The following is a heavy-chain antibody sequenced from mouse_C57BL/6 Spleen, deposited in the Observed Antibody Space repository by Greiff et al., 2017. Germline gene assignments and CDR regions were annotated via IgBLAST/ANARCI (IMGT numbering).Heavy chain of an antibody. CDR2: IYPRSGNT. CDR3: ARGDIVTTFAF. CDR1: GYTFTSYG. V-gene: IGHV1-81*01. J-gene: IGHJ3*01. D-gene: IGHD2-5*01. Sequence: VKLVESGAELARPGASVKLSCKASGYTFTSYGISWVKQRTGQGLEWIGEIYPRSGNTYYNEKFKGKATLTADKSSSTAYMELRSLTSEDSAVXFCARGDIVTTFAFWGPGTLVTVSA.